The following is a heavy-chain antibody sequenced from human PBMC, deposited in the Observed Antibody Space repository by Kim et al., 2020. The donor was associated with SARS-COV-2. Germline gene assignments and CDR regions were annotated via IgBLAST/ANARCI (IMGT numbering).Heavy chain of an antibody. J-gene: IGHJ6*02. V-gene: IGHV3-74*01. Sequence: SATHNADSVKGRFTISRDNAKNTLYLQMNSLRAEDTAVYFCASDSSYALAVWSQGTTVTVSS. CDR2: SAT. CDR3: ASDSSYALAV.